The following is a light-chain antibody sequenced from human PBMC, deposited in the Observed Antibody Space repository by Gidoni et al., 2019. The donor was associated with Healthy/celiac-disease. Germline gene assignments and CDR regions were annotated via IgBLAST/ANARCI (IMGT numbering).Light chain of an antibody. CDR2: AAS. Sequence: QMTQSPSSLSAAVGDKITITCRASQSISSYLNWYQQKPGKAPKLLIYAASSLQSGGPSRFSGSGSGTDFTLTISSLQPEDFATYYCQQSYSTPLTFGPGTKVDIK. V-gene: IGKV1-39*01. CDR1: QSISSY. J-gene: IGKJ3*01. CDR3: QQSYSTPLT.